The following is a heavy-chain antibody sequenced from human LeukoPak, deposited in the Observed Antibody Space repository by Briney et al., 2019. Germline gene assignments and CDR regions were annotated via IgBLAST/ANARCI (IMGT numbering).Heavy chain of an antibody. Sequence: AGSLRLSCAASGFTFSSYAMSWVRQAPGKGLEWVSAISSGGASTSYADSVRGRFTISRDNSTNKLYLKMNRPRAEARAVYYCAKVPGRAVPLFCDYWGQGTRV. D-gene: IGHD6-19*01. V-gene: IGHV3-23*01. J-gene: IGHJ4*02. CDR2: ISSGGAST. CDR3: AKVPGRAVPLFCDY. CDR1: GFTFSSYA.